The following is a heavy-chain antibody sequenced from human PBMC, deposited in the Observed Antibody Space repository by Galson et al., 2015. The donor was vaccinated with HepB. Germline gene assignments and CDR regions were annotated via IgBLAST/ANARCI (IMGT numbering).Heavy chain of an antibody. CDR1: VYTFTTYD. CDR2: MNPISGNT. J-gene: IGHJ4*02. D-gene: IGHD1-7*01. CDR3: TRGPRNYGFDY. Sequence: SVKVSCKASVYTFTTYDFNWVRQATGQGPEWMGWMNPISGNTGYAQKFQGRVTMTRDTSISTIYMELSSLRSEDTAVYYCTRGPRNYGFDYWGQGTLVTVSS. V-gene: IGHV1-8*01.